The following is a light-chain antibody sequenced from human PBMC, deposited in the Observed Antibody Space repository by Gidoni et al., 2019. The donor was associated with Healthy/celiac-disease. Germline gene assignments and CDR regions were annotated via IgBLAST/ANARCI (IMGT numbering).Light chain of an antibody. CDR1: QSVSRK. J-gene: IGKJ5*01. CDR3: QQYNNWPPIT. V-gene: IGKV3-15*01. Sequence: EIVMTQSPPTLSVSPGERATLSCRASQSVSRKLAWYQQNPGQTPRLLIYGASTRATGIPARFSGRGSGTDFTLTISSLQSEDFAVYYCQQYNNWPPITFGQGTRLEIK. CDR2: GAS.